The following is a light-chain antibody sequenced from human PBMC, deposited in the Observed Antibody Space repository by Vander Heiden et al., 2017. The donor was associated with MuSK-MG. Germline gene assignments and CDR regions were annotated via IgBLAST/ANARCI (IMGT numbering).Light chain of an antibody. CDR1: QSILYSSNNMNY. CDR2: WAS. J-gene: IGKJ4*01. V-gene: IGKV4-1*01. CDR3: QQDYSGLT. Sequence: DIVMTQSPDSLAVSLGERATIHCKSSQSILYSSNNMNYLAWYQQKPGQPPKLLLYWASTRESGVPDRFSGSGSGTDFTLTISSRQAEDVAVYYWQQDYSGLTFGGGTKVEIK.